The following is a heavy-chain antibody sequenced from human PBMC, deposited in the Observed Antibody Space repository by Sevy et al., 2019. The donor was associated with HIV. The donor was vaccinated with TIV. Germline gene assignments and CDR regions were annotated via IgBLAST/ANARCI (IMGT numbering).Heavy chain of an antibody. CDR1: GGSITSFY. CDR3: ARVPCSSTSCYGYYFDY. D-gene: IGHD2-2*01. CDR2: IYYNGHI. V-gene: IGHV4-59*01. J-gene: IGHJ4*02. Sequence: SETLSLTCTVSGGSITSFYWNWIRQPPGKGLEWIANIYYNGHINYNPSLKSRVTISVDTSKNQFSLKLSSVTAADTAVYYCARVPCSSTSCYGYYFDYWGQGTLVTVSS.